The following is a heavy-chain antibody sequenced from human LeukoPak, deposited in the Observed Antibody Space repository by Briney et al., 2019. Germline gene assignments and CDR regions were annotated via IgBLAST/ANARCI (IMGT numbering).Heavy chain of an antibody. V-gene: IGHV3-23*01. CDR3: AKRYYYDSSGLLGWFDP. Sequence: GGSLRLSCAASGFSFSSYAMSWVRQAPGKRLEWVSTISGSGGSTYYADSVKGRFTISRDNSKNTLYLQMNSLRAEDTAVYYCAKRYYYDSSGLLGWFDPWGQGTLVTVSS. CDR1: GFSFSSYA. CDR2: ISGSGGST. J-gene: IGHJ5*02. D-gene: IGHD3-22*01.